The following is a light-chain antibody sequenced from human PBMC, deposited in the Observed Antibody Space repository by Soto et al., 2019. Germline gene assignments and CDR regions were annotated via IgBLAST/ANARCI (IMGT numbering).Light chain of an antibody. CDR3: QQYDNWPPWT. CDR1: QNVRSN. J-gene: IGKJ1*01. V-gene: IGKV3-15*01. CDR2: GAF. Sequence: EIVMTQSPATLSVSPGERATLSCRASQNVRSNVAWYQQKPGQAPRLLIYGAFTRATGIPDRFSGSGSGTEFTLTISSLQSEDFALYYCQQYDNWPPWTFGQGTKVEIK.